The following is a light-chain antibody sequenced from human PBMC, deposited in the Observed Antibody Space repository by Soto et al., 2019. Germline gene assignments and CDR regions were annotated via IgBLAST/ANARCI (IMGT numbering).Light chain of an antibody. Sequence: EMVMTQSPDTLSVSPGERATLSCRASQSVSRNLAWYQQRVGQAPRLLIYGASTRATGIPARFSGSGSGTEFTLNISSMQSEGFAVYYCQQYNNWPPYSFGQGTKLEIK. J-gene: IGKJ2*03. V-gene: IGKV3-15*01. CDR2: GAS. CDR1: QSVSRN. CDR3: QQYNNWPPYS.